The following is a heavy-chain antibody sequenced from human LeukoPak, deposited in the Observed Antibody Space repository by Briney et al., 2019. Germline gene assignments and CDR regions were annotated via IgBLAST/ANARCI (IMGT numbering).Heavy chain of an antibody. D-gene: IGHD2-2*01. J-gene: IGHJ3*02. V-gene: IGHV1-46*01. CDR3: ARDSCSSTSCLDAFDI. CDR1: GYTFTSYY. CDR2: INPSGGST. Sequence: ASVKVSCKASGYTFTSYYMHWVRQAPGQGLEWMGIINPSGGSTSYAQKFQGRVTMTTDTSTSTAYMELRSLRSDDTAVYYCARDSCSSTSCLDAFDIWGQGTMVTVSS.